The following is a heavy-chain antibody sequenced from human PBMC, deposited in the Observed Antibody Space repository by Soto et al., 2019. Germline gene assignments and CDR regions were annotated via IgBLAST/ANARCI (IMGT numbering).Heavy chain of an antibody. V-gene: IGHV4-38-2*02. CDR1: GYSISSGYY. Sequence: SETLSLTCAVSGYSISSGYYWGWIRQPPGKGLEWIGSIYHSGSTYYNPSLKSRVTISVDTSKNQFSLKLSSVTAADTAVYYCAREAIAARPGSWFDPWGQGTLVTVSS. CDR2: IYHSGST. D-gene: IGHD6-6*01. J-gene: IGHJ5*02. CDR3: AREAIAARPGSWFDP.